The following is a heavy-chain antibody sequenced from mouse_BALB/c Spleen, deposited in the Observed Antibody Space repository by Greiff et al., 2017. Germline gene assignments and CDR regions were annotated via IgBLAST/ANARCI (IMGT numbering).Heavy chain of an antibody. V-gene: IGHV14-3*02. D-gene: IGHD3-1*01. CDR1: GFNIKDTY. Sequence: VQLQQSGAELVKPGASVKLSCTASGFNIKDTYMHWVKQRPEQGLEWIGRIDPANGNTKYDPKFQGKATITADTSSNTAYLQLSSLTSEDTAVYYCARSGGRGWYCDVGGAGTTVTVSS. CDR3: ARSGGRGWYCDV. J-gene: IGHJ1*01. CDR2: IDPANGNT.